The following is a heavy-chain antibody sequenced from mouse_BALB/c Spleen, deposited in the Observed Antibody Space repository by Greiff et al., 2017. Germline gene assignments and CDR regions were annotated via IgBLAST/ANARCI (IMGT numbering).Heavy chain of an antibody. CDR1: GFTFSSYG. J-gene: IGHJ2*01. CDR2: INSNGGST. CDR3: ARDYDYAFDY. D-gene: IGHD2-4*01. V-gene: IGHV5-6-3*01. Sequence: EVKLQESGGGLVQPGGSLKLSCAASGFTFSSYGMSWVRQTPDKRLELVATINSNGGSTYYPDSVKGRFTISRDNAKNTLYLQMSSLKSEDTAMYYCARDYDYAFDYWGQGTTLTVSS.